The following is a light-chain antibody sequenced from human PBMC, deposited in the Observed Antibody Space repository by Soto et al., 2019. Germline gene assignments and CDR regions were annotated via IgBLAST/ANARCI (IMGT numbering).Light chain of an antibody. CDR1: PRVFSNSNNKKY. Sequence: DIVMPQSADSLAVSLGETSRFNXNSRPRVFSNSNNKKYLAWYQQKPGQPPKLLIHWASIRESGVPDRFSGSGSGTDFTLTINSLQAEDVAVYYCQQYYSTPWTFGQGTKVDIK. CDR2: WAS. V-gene: IGKV4-1*01. CDR3: QQYYSTPWT. J-gene: IGKJ1*01.